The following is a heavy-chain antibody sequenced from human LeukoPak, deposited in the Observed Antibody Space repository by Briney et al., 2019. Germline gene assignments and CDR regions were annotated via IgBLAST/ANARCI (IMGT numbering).Heavy chain of an antibody. J-gene: IGHJ5*02. V-gene: IGHV4-59*01. CDR3: ARVFYDSSGYYYVHWFDP. Sequence: SETLSLTCTVSGGSISSYYWSWIRQPPGKGLEWIGYIYYSGSTNYNPSLKSRVTISVDTSKNQFSLKLSSVTAADTAVYYCARVFYDSSGYYYVHWFDPWGQGTLVTVSS. D-gene: IGHD3-22*01. CDR2: IYYSGST. CDR1: GGSISSYY.